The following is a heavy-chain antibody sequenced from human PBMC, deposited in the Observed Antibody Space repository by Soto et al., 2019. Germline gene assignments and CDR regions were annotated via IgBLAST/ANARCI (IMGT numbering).Heavy chain of an antibody. V-gene: IGHV4-30-4*01. D-gene: IGHD5-18*01. CDR3: ACNSYGYTFYDF. CDR2: IYYSGST. CDR1: GGSISSGDYY. Sequence: QVQLQESGPGLVKPSQTLSLTCTVSGGSISSGDYYWSWIGQPPGKGLEWIGYIYYSGSTYYNPSLISRATISVDTSKNQLPLKLTSVTAADTAVYYCACNSYGYTFYDFWAQVTLVTVSS. J-gene: IGHJ4*02.